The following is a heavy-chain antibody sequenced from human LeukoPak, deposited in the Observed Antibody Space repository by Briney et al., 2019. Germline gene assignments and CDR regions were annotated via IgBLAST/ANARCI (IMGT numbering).Heavy chain of an antibody. CDR3: ARGGDWGSYRTFDY. V-gene: IGHV4-30-2*01. CDR1: GGSISSGGYS. Sequence: SETLSLTCAVSGGSISSGGYSWSWIRQPPGTGLEWIGYIYHSGSTYYNPSLKSRVTISVDRSKNQFSLKLSSVTAADTAVYYCARGGDWGSYRTFDYWGQGTLVTVSS. CDR2: IYHSGST. D-gene: IGHD3-16*02. J-gene: IGHJ4*02.